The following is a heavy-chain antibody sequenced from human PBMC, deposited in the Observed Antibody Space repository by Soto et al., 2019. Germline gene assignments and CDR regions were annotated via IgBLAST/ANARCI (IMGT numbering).Heavy chain of an antibody. Sequence: QVQLVQSGAEVKKPGSSVKVSCKASGGTFSSYAITWVRQAPGQGLEWMGRIIPILGIENYAQKFQDRVTITGDKSTSTVYMELSSLRSEDTAVDYCARDRTSDPNYCYYVDVWGKGTTVTVS. CDR3: ARDRTSDPNYCYYVDV. V-gene: IGHV1-69*04. J-gene: IGHJ6*03. CDR1: GGTFSSYA. CDR2: IIPILGIE.